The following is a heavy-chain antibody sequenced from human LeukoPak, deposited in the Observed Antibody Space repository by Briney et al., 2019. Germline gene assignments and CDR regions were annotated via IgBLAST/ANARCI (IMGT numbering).Heavy chain of an antibody. J-gene: IGHJ4*02. Sequence: GASVRLSCADSGFTFSSYAMSWVRQAPGKGLEWVSAISGSGGSTYYADSVKGRFTISRDNSKNTLYLQMNSLRAEDTAVYYCAKDLAALLYSSSGDYWGQGTLVTVSS. V-gene: IGHV3-23*01. CDR2: ISGSGGST. CDR1: GFTFSSYA. CDR3: AKDLAALLYSSSGDY. D-gene: IGHD6-6*01.